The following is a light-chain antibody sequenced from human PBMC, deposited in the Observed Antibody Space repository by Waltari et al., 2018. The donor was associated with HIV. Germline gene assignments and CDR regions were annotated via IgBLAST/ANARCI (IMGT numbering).Light chain of an antibody. V-gene: IGLV2-14*01. CDR2: DVS. Sequence: QSALTQTAAVSGSPGQSIAISCTRTSSDVVGYNDVSWYHLPPGKAPNLMNSDVSHWSSCVSRRFAGSPACNTASLTISVLQAEDEAHYYWSSYTSSSTLDYVFATGTKVTVL. CDR1: SSDVVGYND. J-gene: IGLJ1*01. CDR3: SSYTSSSTLDYV.